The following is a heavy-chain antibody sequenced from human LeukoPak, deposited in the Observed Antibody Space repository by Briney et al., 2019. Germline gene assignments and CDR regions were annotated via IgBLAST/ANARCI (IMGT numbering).Heavy chain of an antibody. Sequence: SETLSLTCTVSGGSISSSSYYWGWIRQPPGKGLEWIGSIYYSGSTYYNPSLKSRVTISVDTSKNQFSLKLSSLTAADTAAYYCARLKYGEVDYWGQGTLVTVSS. CDR1: GGSISSSSYY. CDR2: IYYSGST. D-gene: IGHD4-17*01. CDR3: ARLKYGEVDY. J-gene: IGHJ4*02. V-gene: IGHV4-39*01.